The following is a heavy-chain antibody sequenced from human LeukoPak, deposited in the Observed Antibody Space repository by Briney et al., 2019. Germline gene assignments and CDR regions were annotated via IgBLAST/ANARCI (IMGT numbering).Heavy chain of an antibody. CDR1: GFTFCNAW. CDR3: TTSRLLWFGEFTLFDY. Sequence: GGPLRLSCAASGFTFCNAWMSWVRQAPGEGLEWVGRIKSKSYGGTTDYAARLKGRFTRSRDDSNHAMYLQMNSLKTEDTAVYYCTTSRLLWFGEFTLFDYWGQGTLVTVSS. D-gene: IGHD3-10*01. J-gene: IGHJ4*02. CDR2: IKSKSYGGTT. V-gene: IGHV3-15*01.